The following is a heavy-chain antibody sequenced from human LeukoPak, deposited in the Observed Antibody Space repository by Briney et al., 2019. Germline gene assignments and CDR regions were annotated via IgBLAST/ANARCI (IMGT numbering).Heavy chain of an antibody. CDR3: AMGHRWLLANY. Sequence: PGRSLRVSCAPSGFTISRHGKQWVRQGPGKGLEWVAIISNDGSRKYYAHSVEGRFTISRDNSKNTLYLQMNSLRAEDTAVYYCAMGHRWLLANYWGQGTLVTVSS. V-gene: IGHV3-30*03. CDR2: ISNDGSRK. D-gene: IGHD1-26*01. CDR1: GFTISRHG. J-gene: IGHJ4*02.